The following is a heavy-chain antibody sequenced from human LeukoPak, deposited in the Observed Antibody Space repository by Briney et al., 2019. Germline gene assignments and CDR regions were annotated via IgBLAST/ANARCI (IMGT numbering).Heavy chain of an antibody. D-gene: IGHD4-23*01. CDR3: AKVVDPYGGNSAYGMDV. Sequence: PGGSLRLSCAASGFTFDDYAMHWVRQAPGKGLEWVSGISWNSGSIGYADSVKGRFTISRGNAKNSLYLQMNSLRAEDTALYYCAKVVDPYGGNSAYGMDVWGQGTTVTVSS. CDR1: GFTFDDYA. CDR2: ISWNSGSI. J-gene: IGHJ6*02. V-gene: IGHV3-9*01.